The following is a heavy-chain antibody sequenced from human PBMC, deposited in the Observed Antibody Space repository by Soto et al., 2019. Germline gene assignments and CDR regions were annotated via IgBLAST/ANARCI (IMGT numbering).Heavy chain of an antibody. CDR1: GGSIRSGAYY. Sequence: SDTLSLTCSVSGGSIRSGAYYWNWIRQHPRKGLEWIGYIYYSGTTYYNPSLGSRVSISADTSKNQFSLKLNSVTVADTAVYYCARNPSHLCASTSCHAFDIWGQGTMVTVSS. V-gene: IGHV4-31*03. J-gene: IGHJ3*02. CDR2: IYYSGTT. D-gene: IGHD2-2*01. CDR3: ARNPSHLCASTSCHAFDI.